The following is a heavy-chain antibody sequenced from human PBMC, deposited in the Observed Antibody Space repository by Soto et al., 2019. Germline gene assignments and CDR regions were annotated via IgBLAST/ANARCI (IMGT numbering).Heavy chain of an antibody. CDR1: GGTFSSYA. Sequence: GASVKVSCKASGGTFSSYAISWVRQAPGQGLEWMGGIIPIFGTANYAQKFQGRVTITADESTSTAYMELSSLRSEDTAVYYCATIKNAGSWYFLAPWGQGTLVTVSS. J-gene: IGHJ5*02. CDR3: ATIKNAGSWYFLAP. CDR2: IIPIFGTA. D-gene: IGHD6-13*01. V-gene: IGHV1-69*13.